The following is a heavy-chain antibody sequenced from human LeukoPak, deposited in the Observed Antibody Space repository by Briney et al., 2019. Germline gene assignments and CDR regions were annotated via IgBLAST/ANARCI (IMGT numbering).Heavy chain of an antibody. V-gene: IGHV3-23*01. D-gene: IGHD2-2*01. CDR1: GFTFSNYA. CDR3: AKDLYCSSTSCYMDV. J-gene: IGHJ6*03. Sequence: GGSLRLSCSASGFTFSNYAMSWVRQAPGKGLEWVSGISGSGGYTYYADSVKGRFTISRDNSNNTPYLQMNSLRAEDTAVYYCAKDLYCSSTSCYMDVWGKGTTVTVSS. CDR2: ISGSGGYT.